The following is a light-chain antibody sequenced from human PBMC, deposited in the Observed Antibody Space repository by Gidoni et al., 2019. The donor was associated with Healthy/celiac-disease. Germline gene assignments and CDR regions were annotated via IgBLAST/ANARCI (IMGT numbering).Light chain of an antibody. CDR3: QQSYSTPPWT. CDR2: AAS. V-gene: IGKV1-39*01. CDR1: QSISSY. Sequence: IQMNQSPSSLSASVGDRVTTTCRASQSISSYLTWYQQKPGKAPKLLIYAASSLQSGVPSRFSGSGSGTDFTLTISSLEPEDFATYYCQQSYSTPPWTFGQGTKVEIK. J-gene: IGKJ1*01.